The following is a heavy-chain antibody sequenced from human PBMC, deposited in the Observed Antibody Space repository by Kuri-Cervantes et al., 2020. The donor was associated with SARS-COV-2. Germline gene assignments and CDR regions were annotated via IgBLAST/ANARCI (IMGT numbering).Heavy chain of an antibody. CDR3: VRDGDHWNFDY. CDR1: GFTFSGHW. V-gene: IGHV3-74*01. D-gene: IGHD1-1*01. CDR2: INPDGSYT. Sequence: GGSLRLSCAASGFTFSGHWIHWVRQAPGKGLVGVSRINPDGSYTNNADSVKGRFTLPRDNAKNMLFLQMTSLRAEDTAVYYCVRDGDHWNFDYWGQGNLVTVSS. J-gene: IGHJ4*02.